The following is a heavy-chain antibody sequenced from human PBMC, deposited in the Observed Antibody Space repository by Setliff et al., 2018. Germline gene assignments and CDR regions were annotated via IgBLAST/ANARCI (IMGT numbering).Heavy chain of an antibody. CDR2: ISDSGGST. CDR3: AKGGSTSCYTEIDY. CDR1: GFTFNNYA. J-gene: IGHJ4*02. D-gene: IGHD2-2*02. V-gene: IGHV3-23*01. Sequence: SCAASGFTFNNYAMAWVRQAPGKGLEWVSSISDSGGSTYYADSVKGRFTISRDNSKSTLYLQMLSLRAEDTAVYYCAKGGSTSCYTEIDYWGQGTLVTVSS.